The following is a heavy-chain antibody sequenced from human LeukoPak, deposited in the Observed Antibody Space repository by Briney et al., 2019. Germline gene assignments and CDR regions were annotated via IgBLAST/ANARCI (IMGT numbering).Heavy chain of an antibody. CDR3: ARVSYYDISGYYDLDAFDI. D-gene: IGHD3-22*01. V-gene: IGHV3-66*01. CDR1: GFTVSSNY. Sequence: PGGSLRLSCAASGFTVSSNYMSWVRQAPGKGLEWVSVIYSGGSTYYADSVKGRFTISRDNSKNTLYLQMNSLRAEDTAVYYCARVSYYDISGYYDLDAFDIWGQGTMVTVSS. CDR2: IYSGGST. J-gene: IGHJ3*02.